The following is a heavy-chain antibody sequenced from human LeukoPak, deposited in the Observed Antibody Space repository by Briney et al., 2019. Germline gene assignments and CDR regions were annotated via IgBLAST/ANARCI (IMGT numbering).Heavy chain of an antibody. CDR3: ARDGGYDFWSGYYGWFDP. V-gene: IGHV4-59*01. D-gene: IGHD3-3*01. CDR2: IYYSGST. Sequence: SETLSLTCTVSGGSISSYYRRWVRQPPGKGLEWVGSIYYSGSTNYNPSLKSRVTISVDTSKNQFSLKLSSVTAADTAVYYCARDGGYDFWSGYYGWFDPWGQGTLVTVSS. J-gene: IGHJ5*02. CDR1: GGSISSYY.